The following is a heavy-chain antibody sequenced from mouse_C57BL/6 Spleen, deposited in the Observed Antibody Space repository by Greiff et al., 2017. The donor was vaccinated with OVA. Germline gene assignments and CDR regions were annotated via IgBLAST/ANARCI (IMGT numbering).Heavy chain of an antibody. CDR3: ARCLYYSNYSSYWYFDV. CDR1: GYTFTSYW. CDR2: IDPSDSYT. D-gene: IGHD2-5*01. J-gene: IGHJ1*03. Sequence: VQLQQPGAELVMPGASVKLSCKASGYTFTSYWMHWVKQRPGQGLEWIGEIDPSDSYTNYNQKFKGKSTLTVDKSSSTAYMQLSSLTSEDSAVYYCARCLYYSNYSSYWYFDVWGTGTTVTVSS. V-gene: IGHV1-69*01.